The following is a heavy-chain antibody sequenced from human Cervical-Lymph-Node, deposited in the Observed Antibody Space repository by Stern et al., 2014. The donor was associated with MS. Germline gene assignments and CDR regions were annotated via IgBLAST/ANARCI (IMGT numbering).Heavy chain of an antibody. CDR2: IYWDDEQ. CDR3: AHRSYDSSGLFDY. V-gene: IGHV2-5*02. J-gene: IGHJ4*02. Sequence: QVTLRESGPTLVKPTETLPLTCTVSGFSLSTSGVRVGWIRQPHGPALEWLALIYWDDEQRYSPSLQSRLAITKDTSKNQVALTMTNMDPVETATYYCAHRSYDSSGLFDYWGQGILVTVSS. D-gene: IGHD3-22*01. CDR1: GFSLSTSGVR.